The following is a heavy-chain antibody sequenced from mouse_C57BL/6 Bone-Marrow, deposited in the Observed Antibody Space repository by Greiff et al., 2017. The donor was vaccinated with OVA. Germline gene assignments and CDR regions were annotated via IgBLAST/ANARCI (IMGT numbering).Heavy chain of an antibody. CDR3: ARSSGYFLDY. D-gene: IGHD3-2*02. CDR2: IYPGDGDT. V-gene: IGHV1-82*01. Sequence: VQLQESGPELVKPGASVKISCKASGYAFSSSWMNWVKQRPGKGLEWIGRIYPGDGDTNYNGKFKGKATLTADKYSSTAYMQLSSLTSEDSAVYFCARSSGYFLDYWGQGTTLTVSS. J-gene: IGHJ2*01. CDR1: GYAFSSSW.